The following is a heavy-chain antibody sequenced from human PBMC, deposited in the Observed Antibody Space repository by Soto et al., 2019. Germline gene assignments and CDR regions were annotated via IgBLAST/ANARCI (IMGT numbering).Heavy chain of an antibody. CDR1: GFTFTSSA. CDR3: AAPNLYCSSTSCYYYYGMDV. CDR2: IVVGSGNT. Sequence: QMQLVQCGPEVKKPGTSVKVSCKASGFTFTSSAMQWVRQARGQRLEWIGWIVVGSGNTNYAQKFQERVTITRDMSTSTAYMELISLRSEDTAVYYCAAPNLYCSSTSCYYYYGMDVWGQGTTVTVSS. J-gene: IGHJ6*02. D-gene: IGHD2-2*01. V-gene: IGHV1-58*02.